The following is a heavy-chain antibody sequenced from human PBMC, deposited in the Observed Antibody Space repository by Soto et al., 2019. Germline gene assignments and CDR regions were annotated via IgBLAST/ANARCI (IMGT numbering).Heavy chain of an antibody. D-gene: IGHD2-2*02. CDR1: GGSINNHY. J-gene: IGHJ5*02. V-gene: IGHV4-59*08. Sequence: SETLSLTCTVSGGSINNHYWSWIRQPPEKGLDWIGYIYYSGSTNYNPSLKSRVTISVDTSKNQFSLKLSSVTAADTAVYYCARRDCSSTSCYTFDPWGQGTLVTVSS. CDR3: ARRDCSSTSCYTFDP. CDR2: IYYSGST.